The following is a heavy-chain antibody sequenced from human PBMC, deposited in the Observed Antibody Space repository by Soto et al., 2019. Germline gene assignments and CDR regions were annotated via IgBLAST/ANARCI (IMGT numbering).Heavy chain of an antibody. CDR2: INFDGSST. CDR1: GFTFSSYW. D-gene: IGHD3-22*01. Sequence: GGSLRLSCAASGFTFSSYWIHWVRQAPWKGLVWVSRINFDGSSTTYADSVKGRFTISRDNAKKTLYLQMNSLRAEDTAVYYCARGTHYYDTSGPSDYWGKGTLVTVSS. V-gene: IGHV3-74*01. CDR3: ARGTHYYDTSGPSDY. J-gene: IGHJ4*02.